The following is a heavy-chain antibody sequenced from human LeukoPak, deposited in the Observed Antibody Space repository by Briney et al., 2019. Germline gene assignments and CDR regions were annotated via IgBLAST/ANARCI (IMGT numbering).Heavy chain of an antibody. CDR3: AKVGSGCYQIDY. D-gene: IGHD6-19*01. CDR1: GFTLSIYG. CDR2: IRYDGTSQ. V-gene: IGHV3-30*02. J-gene: IGHJ4*02. Sequence: GGSLRLSCATSGFTLSIYGMHWVRQAPGKGLEWVAFIRYDGTSQYYADSVKGRFTISRDNSKNTLYLQMNSLRAEDTAVYYCAKVGSGCYQIDYWGRGPLVTVPS.